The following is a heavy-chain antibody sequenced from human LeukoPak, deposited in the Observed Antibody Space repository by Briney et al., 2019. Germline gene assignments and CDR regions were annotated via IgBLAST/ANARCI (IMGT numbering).Heavy chain of an antibody. CDR3: ARVSFGGVIVAQDY. V-gene: IGHV4-34*01. J-gene: IGHJ4*02. CDR1: ASSFSGYD. Sequence: PSQTLSLTCAVYASSFSGYDWSWIRHPPGKGLEWIGEINYSGSANYNESLKSRASVSVDKSKNQFSLRLTSVTAADTAVYYCARVSFGGVIVAQDYWGQGTLVTVSS. D-gene: IGHD3-16*02. CDR2: INYSGSA.